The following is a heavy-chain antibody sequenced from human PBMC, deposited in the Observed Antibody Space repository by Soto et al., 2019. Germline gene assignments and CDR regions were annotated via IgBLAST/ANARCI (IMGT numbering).Heavy chain of an antibody. D-gene: IGHD3-3*01. CDR2: IYYSGST. CDR3: ARHSSSITIFGVAHNWFDP. J-gene: IGHJ5*02. CDR1: GGSISSYY. Sequence: PSETLSLTCTVSGGSISSYYWSWIRQPPGKGLEWIGYIYYSGSTNYNPSLKSRVTISVDTSKNQFSLKLSSVTAADTAVYYCARHSSSITIFGVAHNWFDPWGQGTLVTVSS. V-gene: IGHV4-59*01.